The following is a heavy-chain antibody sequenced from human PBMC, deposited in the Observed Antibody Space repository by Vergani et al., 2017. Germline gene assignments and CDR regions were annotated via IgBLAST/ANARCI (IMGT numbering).Heavy chain of an antibody. J-gene: IGHJ6*03. D-gene: IGHD2-8*01. CDR3: TRVNTDANGHLYYYNYMDV. CDR1: GGSSTSYH. CDR2: IDHTGRP. Sequence: QVQLQQWGGGLLKPSETLSLTCVVNGGSSTSYHWTWIRQSPGEGLEWVGDIDHTGRPDYNPSLKCRLTMSVDKSRNQYSLTLNSVTATDTAIYFCTRVNTDANGHLYYYNYMDVWGQGTAVTVS. V-gene: IGHV4-34*01.